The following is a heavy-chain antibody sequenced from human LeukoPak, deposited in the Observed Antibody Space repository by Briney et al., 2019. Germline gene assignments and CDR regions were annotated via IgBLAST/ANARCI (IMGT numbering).Heavy chain of an antibody. CDR2: ITSSSSYI. J-gene: IGHJ5*02. V-gene: IGHV3-21*01. CDR1: GFTFSGYS. Sequence: GRSLRLSCAASGFTFSGYSMNWVRQAPGKGLEWVSSITSSSSYIYYSDSVKGRFTISRDNAKNSMYLQMNSLRAEDTAVYYCARCGGGNPRWFDPWGQGTLVTVSS. D-gene: IGHD4-23*01. CDR3: ARCGGGNPRWFDP.